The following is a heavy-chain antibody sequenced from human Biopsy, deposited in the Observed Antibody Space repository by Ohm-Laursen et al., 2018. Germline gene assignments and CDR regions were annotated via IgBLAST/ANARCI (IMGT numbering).Heavy chain of an antibody. CDR1: GYNFNAYY. Sequence: GASVKVSCKASGYNFNAYYMQWVRQAPGQGLEWMGWINPNNGGTNYAHKFQGRVTMTRDTSISTAYMHLSGLTSDDTAVYYCARLAYSEYRRDPLDVWGQGTKVTVSS. CDR3: ARLAYSEYRRDPLDV. V-gene: IGHV1-2*02. D-gene: IGHD5-18*01. CDR2: INPNNGGT. J-gene: IGHJ3*01.